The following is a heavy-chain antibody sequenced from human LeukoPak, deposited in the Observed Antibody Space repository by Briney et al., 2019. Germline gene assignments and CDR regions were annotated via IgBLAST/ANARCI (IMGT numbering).Heavy chain of an antibody. CDR2: ISTNGGST. CDR1: GFTFSEYS. D-gene: IGHD1-26*01. J-gene: IGHJ4*02. CDR3: AKDLAGSGSYSFDY. Sequence: GGSLRLSRAASGFTFSEYSMHCVRQAPGKGLEYVSAISTNGGSTYYANSVKGRFTISRDDPKNTLYLQMNSLRAEDTAVYYCAKDLAGSGSYSFDYWGQGTLVTVSS. V-gene: IGHV3-64*01.